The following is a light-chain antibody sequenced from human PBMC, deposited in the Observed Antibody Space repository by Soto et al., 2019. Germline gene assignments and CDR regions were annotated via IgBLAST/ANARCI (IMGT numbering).Light chain of an antibody. CDR1: SSDVGGYNY. J-gene: IGLJ1*01. CDR2: DVS. V-gene: IGLV2-14*01. Sequence: SVLAQPASVSGSPGQSITISCPGNSSDVGGYNYVSWYQQHPGKAPKLMIYDVSNRPSGVSNRFSGSKSGNTASLTISGLQAEDEADYYCCSYAGSSTFHYVFGTGTKVTVL. CDR3: CSYAGSSTFHYV.